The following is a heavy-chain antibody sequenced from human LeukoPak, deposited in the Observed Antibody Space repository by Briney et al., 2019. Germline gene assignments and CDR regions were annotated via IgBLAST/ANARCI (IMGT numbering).Heavy chain of an antibody. Sequence: PPGGSLRLSCAASGFTFSSYSMNWVRQAPGKGLEWISYISNSSSTMYYADSVKGRFTISRDNAKNSLYLQMNSLRAEDTAVYYCARAYTSSSGRDAFDIWGQGTVVIVSS. CDR2: ISNSSSTM. CDR3: ARAYTSSSGRDAFDI. J-gene: IGHJ3*02. V-gene: IGHV3-48*01. CDR1: GFTFSSYS. D-gene: IGHD6-6*01.